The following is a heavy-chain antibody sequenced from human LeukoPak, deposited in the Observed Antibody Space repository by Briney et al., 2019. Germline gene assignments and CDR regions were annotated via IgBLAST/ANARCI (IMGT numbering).Heavy chain of an antibody. CDR3: TKGSGYSGYEFLDY. J-gene: IGHJ4*02. Sequence: GGSLRLSCAASGFTFSSYAMTWVRQAPGKGLEWVSAISGSGGNTYYADSVKGRFSISRDNSKNTLYLQMNRLRVEDTAVYYCTKGSGYSGYEFLDYWGQGTLVTVSS. CDR2: ISGSGGNT. CDR1: GFTFSSYA. D-gene: IGHD5-12*01. V-gene: IGHV3-23*01.